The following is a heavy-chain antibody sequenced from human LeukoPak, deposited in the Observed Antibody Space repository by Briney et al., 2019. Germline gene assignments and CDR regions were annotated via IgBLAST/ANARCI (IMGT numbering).Heavy chain of an antibody. CDR2: IYYSGST. D-gene: IGHD2-2*02. Sequence: SETLSLTCTVSGGSISSYYWSCIRQPPGKGLEWIGYIYYSGSTNYNPSLKSRVTISVDTSKNQFSLKLSSVTAADTAVYYCARGDYCSSTSCYSYYGIDVWGQGTTVTVSS. V-gene: IGHV4-59*01. J-gene: IGHJ6*02. CDR1: GGSISSYY. CDR3: ARGDYCSSTSCYSYYGIDV.